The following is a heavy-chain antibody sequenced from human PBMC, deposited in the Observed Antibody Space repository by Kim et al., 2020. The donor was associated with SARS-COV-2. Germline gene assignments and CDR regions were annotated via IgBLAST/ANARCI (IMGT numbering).Heavy chain of an antibody. CDR3: ARGYGDYVVRYWYFDL. J-gene: IGHJ2*01. V-gene: IGHV4-4*07. Sequence: SETLSLTCTVSGGSISSYYWSWIRQPAGKGLEWIGRIYTSGSTNYNPSLKSRVTMSVDTSKNQFSLKLSSVTAADTAVYYCARGYGDYVVRYWYFDLWGRGTLVTVSS. CDR1: GGSISSYY. D-gene: IGHD4-17*01. CDR2: IYTSGST.